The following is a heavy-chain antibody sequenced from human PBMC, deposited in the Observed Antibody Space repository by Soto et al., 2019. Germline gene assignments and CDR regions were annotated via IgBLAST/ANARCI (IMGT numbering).Heavy chain of an antibody. CDR2: ISAYNGNT. D-gene: IGHD3-3*01. CDR1: GYTFTSYG. V-gene: IGHV1-18*01. CDR3: ARYGLRFLEWSRPDAFDI. J-gene: IGHJ3*02. Sequence: GASVKVSCKASGYTFTSYGISWVRQAPGQGLEWMGWISAYNGNTNYAQKLQGRVTMTTDTSTSTAYMELRSLRSDDTAVYYCARYGLRFLEWSRPDAFDIWGQGTMVTVSS.